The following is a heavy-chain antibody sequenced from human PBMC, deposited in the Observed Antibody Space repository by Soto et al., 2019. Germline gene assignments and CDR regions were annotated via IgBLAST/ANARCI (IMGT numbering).Heavy chain of an antibody. D-gene: IGHD1-7*01. J-gene: IGHJ6*02. CDR3: AKEGGTRPGGYYGIDV. V-gene: IGHV3-23*01. CDR2: ISGSASRT. Sequence: EVRLLDSGGGLVQPGGSLRLSCAASGFTFSSYAMSWVRQAPGKGLEWVSSISGSASRTYYSDSVKGRFTISRDNSENTLYLQLNSLRAEDTALYYCAKEGGTRPGGYYGIDVWGQGTTVTVSS. CDR1: GFTFSSYA.